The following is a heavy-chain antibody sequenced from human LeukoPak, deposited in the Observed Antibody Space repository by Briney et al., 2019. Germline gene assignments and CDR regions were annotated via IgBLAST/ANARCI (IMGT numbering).Heavy chain of an antibody. J-gene: IGHJ4*02. V-gene: IGHV4-4*02. CDR3: ARRIGRIAAARGHFDY. CDR2: IYHSGTT. Sequence: SGTLSLSCAVSGGSISISNWWSWVRQPPGKGLEWIGEIYHSGTTNYNPSLESRVTISVDKSRNQFSLKLSSVTAADTAVYYCARRIGRIAAARGHFDYWGQGTLVTVSS. CDR1: GGSISISNW. D-gene: IGHD6-13*01.